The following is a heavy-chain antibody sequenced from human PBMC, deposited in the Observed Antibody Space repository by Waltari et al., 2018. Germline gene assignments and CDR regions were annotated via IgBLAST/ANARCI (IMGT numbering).Heavy chain of an antibody. CDR2: INHSGST. J-gene: IGHJ4*01. D-gene: IGHD2-21*01. CDR3: ASFCGGDCYSLIDY. Sequence: QVQLQQWGAGLLKPSETLSLTCAVYGGSFSGYYWSWIRKPPGKGLEWIGEINHSGSTNYHPSLKSRVTISVDTSKNQFSLKLSSVTAADTAVYYCASFCGGDCYSLIDYWGHGTLVTVSS. V-gene: IGHV4-34*01. CDR1: GGSFSGYY.